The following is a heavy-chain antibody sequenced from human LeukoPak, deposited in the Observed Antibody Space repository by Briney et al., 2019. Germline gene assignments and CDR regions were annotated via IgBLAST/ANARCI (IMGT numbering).Heavy chain of an antibody. D-gene: IGHD3-10*01. CDR1: GFTFDDHA. Sequence: GGSLRLSCAASGFTFDDHAMHWVRQVPGKGLEWVSLISGDGGTTYYADSVKGRFTISRDNSRNSLSLQMNSLKTEDTALYYCARGKYYYGSGVDYWGQGTLVTVSS. V-gene: IGHV3-43*02. CDR2: ISGDGGTT. CDR3: ARGKYYYGSGVDY. J-gene: IGHJ4*02.